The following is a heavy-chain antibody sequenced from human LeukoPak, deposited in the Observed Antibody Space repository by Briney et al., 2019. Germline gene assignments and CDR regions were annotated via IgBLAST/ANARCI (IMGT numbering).Heavy chain of an antibody. Sequence: ASVKVSCKVSGYTLTELSMHWVRQAPGKGLEGMGGFDPEDGETIYAQKFQGRVTMTEDTSTDTAYMELSSLRSEDTAVYYCATGFRDGYNFVVQFDYWGQGTLVTVSS. D-gene: IGHD5-24*01. J-gene: IGHJ4*02. CDR2: FDPEDGET. CDR3: ATGFRDGYNFVVQFDY. V-gene: IGHV1-24*01. CDR1: GYTLTELS.